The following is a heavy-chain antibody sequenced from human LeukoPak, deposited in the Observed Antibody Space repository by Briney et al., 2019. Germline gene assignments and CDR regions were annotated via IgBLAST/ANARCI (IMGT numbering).Heavy chain of an antibody. V-gene: IGHV4-34*01. J-gene: IGHJ3*02. D-gene: IGHD4-17*01. CDR2: INHSGST. CDR1: GLSFSGYY. Sequence: SATLPLTCAVYGLSFSGYYWSWLRQPPGKGLEWIGEINHSGSTNYNPSLKSRVTISVDTSKNQFSLRLSSVTAADTAVYYCAASRDYVGAFDIWGQGTMVTVSS. CDR3: AASRDYVGAFDI.